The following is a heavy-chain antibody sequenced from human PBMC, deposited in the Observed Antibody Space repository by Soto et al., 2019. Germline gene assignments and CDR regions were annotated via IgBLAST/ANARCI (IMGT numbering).Heavy chain of an antibody. J-gene: IGHJ3*02. V-gene: IGHV3-48*02. Sequence: EVQLVESGGGLVQPGGSLRLSCAASGFTFSSYSMNWVRQAPGKGLEWVSYISSSSSTIYYADSVKGRFTISRDNAKNSLYLQMNSLRDEDTAVYYCARRDGVVTASRLDAFDIWGQGTMVTVSS. CDR3: ARRDGVVTASRLDAFDI. CDR2: ISSSSSTI. D-gene: IGHD2-21*02. CDR1: GFTFSSYS.